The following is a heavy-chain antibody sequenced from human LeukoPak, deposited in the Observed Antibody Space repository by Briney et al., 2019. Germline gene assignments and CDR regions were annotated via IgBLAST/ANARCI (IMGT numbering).Heavy chain of an antibody. CDR3: ARDGYCSGGSCSFDY. CDR2: IYTSGGT. J-gene: IGHJ4*02. CDR1: GGSISSGSYY. Sequence: PSQTLSLTCTVSGGSISSGSYYWSWIRQPAGKGLEWIGRIYTSGGTNYNPSLKGRVTISVDTSKNQFSLKLSSVTAADTAVYYCARDGYCSGGSCSFDYWGQGTLVTVSS. D-gene: IGHD2-15*01. V-gene: IGHV4-61*02.